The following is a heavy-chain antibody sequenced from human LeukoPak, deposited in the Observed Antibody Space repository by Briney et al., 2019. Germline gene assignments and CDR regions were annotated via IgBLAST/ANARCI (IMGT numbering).Heavy chain of an antibody. J-gene: IGHJ4*02. D-gene: IGHD3-22*01. CDR1: VGSISSSSYY. V-gene: IGHV4-39*07. CDR3: ARGVGRHYYDSSGRYYFDY. CDR2: INHSGST. Sequence: SETLSLTCTVSVGSISSSSYYWGWIRQPPGKGLEWIGEINHSGSTNYNPSIMSRVTISVDTSKNQFSLKLSSVPPGDTAVYYCARGVGRHYYDSSGRYYFDYWGQGTLVTVSS.